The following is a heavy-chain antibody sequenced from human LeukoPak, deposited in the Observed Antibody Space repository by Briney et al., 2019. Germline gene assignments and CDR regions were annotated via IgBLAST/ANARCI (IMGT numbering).Heavy chain of an antibody. D-gene: IGHD3-3*01. CDR3: TTGGTIFGVVIMRYFQH. V-gene: IGHV3-15*01. Sequence: GGSLRLSCAASRFTFSSNAMSWVRQAPGKGLEWVGRIKSKTDGGTTDYAAPVKGRFTISRDDSKNTLYLQMNSLKTEDTAVYYCTTGGTIFGVVIMRYFQHWGLGTLVTVSS. J-gene: IGHJ1*01. CDR1: RFTFSSNA. CDR2: IKSKTDGGTT.